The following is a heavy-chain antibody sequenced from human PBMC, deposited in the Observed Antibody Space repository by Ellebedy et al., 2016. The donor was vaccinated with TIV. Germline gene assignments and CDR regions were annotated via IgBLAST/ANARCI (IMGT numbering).Heavy chain of an antibody. CDR3: AKDRTSGDGYWVFDS. V-gene: IGHV3-53*01. Sequence: PGGSLRLSCAASGLSVSRSYMSWVRQAPGKGLEWVSGIVGSGAEKYADSVKGRFTISRDNSKRTVDLQMRSVRAEDTAVYCCAKDRTSGDGYWVFDSWGQGTMVSVSS. D-gene: IGHD2-21*02. CDR1: GLSVSRSY. CDR2: IVGSGA. J-gene: IGHJ4*02.